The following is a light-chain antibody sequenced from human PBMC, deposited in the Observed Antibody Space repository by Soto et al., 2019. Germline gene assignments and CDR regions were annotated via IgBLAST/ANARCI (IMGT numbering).Light chain of an antibody. CDR2: DAS. CDR3: QQRSNWPPSLT. J-gene: IGKJ4*01. CDR1: QSVSSY. V-gene: IGKV3-11*01. Sequence: EIVLTQSPATLSLSPGERATLSCRASQSVSSYLSWYQQQPGQAPRLLIYDASNRATGIPARFSGSGSGTDVTLTISSLEPEDFAVYYCQQRSNWPPSLTVGGGTKVEIK.